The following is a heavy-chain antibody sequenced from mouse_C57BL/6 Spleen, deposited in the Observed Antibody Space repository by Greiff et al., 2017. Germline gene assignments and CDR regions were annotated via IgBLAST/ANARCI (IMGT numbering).Heavy chain of an antibody. CDR3: ARYPPITTVVEGYYFDY. D-gene: IGHD1-1*01. CDR1: GYTFTSYT. Sequence: VQLQQSGAELARPGASVKMSCKASGYTFTSYTMHWVKQRPGQGLEWIGYINPSSGYTKYNQKFKDKATLTADKSSSTAYMQLSSLTSEDSAVYYCARYPPITTVVEGYYFDYWGQGTTLTVSS. CDR2: INPSSGYT. J-gene: IGHJ2*01. V-gene: IGHV1-4*01.